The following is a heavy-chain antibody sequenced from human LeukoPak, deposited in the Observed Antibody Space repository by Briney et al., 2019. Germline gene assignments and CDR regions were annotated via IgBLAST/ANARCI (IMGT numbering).Heavy chain of an antibody. CDR1: GGSISSSSYY. J-gene: IGHJ4*02. CDR2: IYYSGST. D-gene: IGHD3-9*01. V-gene: IGHV4-39*07. Sequence: SETLSLTCTVSGGSISSSSYYWGWIRQPPGKGLEWIGNIYYSGSTYYNPSLKSRVTISVDASKNQFSLKLRSVTAADTAVYYCARPRGSGDWYYFDYWGQGTQVTVSS. CDR3: ARPRGSGDWYYFDY.